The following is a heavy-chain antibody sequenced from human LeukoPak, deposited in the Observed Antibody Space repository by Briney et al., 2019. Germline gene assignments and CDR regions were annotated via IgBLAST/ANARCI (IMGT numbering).Heavy chain of an antibody. CDR2: INPNSGGT. J-gene: IGHJ6*02. V-gene: IGHV1-2*02. D-gene: IGHD3-10*01. CDR1: GYTFTGYY. CDR3: ARAGVFYYGMDV. Sequence: ASVKVSCKASGYTFTGYYMHWVRQAPGQGLEWMGWINPNSGGTNYAQKFQGRVTMARDTSISTAYMELSRLRSDDTAVYYCARAGVFYYGMDVWGQGTTVTVSS.